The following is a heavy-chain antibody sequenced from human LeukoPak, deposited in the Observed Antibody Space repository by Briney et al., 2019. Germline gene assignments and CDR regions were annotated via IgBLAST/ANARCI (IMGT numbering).Heavy chain of an antibody. CDR3: ARDRSIVGAFDDIYFDY. V-gene: IGHV3-21*01. Sequence: TGGSLRLSCAASGFTFSSYEMNWVRQAPGKGLEWVSSISSSSSYIYYADSVKGRFTISRDNAKNSLYLQMNSLRAEDTAVYYCARDRSIVGAFDDIYFDYWGQGTLVTVSS. CDR1: GFTFSSYE. J-gene: IGHJ4*02. CDR2: ISSSSSYI. D-gene: IGHD1-26*01.